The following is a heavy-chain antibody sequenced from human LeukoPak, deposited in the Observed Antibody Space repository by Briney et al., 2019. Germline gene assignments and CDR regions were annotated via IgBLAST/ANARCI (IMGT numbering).Heavy chain of an antibody. D-gene: IGHD3-3*01. CDR2: INHSGST. Sequence: SETLSLTCAVHGGSFSGYYWSWIRQPPGKGLEWIGEINHSGSTNYNPSLKSRVTISVDTSKNQFSLKLSSVTAADTAVYYCARAPLRYDFWSGYYANWFDPWGQGTLVTVSS. J-gene: IGHJ5*02. CDR3: ARAPLRYDFWSGYYANWFDP. CDR1: GGSFSGYY. V-gene: IGHV4-34*01.